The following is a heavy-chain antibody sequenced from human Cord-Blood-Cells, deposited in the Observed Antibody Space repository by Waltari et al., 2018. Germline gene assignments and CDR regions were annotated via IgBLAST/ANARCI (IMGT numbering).Heavy chain of an antibody. Sequence: QVQLQESGPGLVKPSETLSLTCTVSGGSISSYYWSWIRQPPGKGLEWIGYIYYSGRTNYNPSLKSRVTISVDTSKNQFSLKLSSVTAADTAVYDCARQVRYCSSTSCNDAFDIWGQGTMVTVSS. CDR2: IYYSGRT. CDR3: ARQVRYCSSTSCNDAFDI. J-gene: IGHJ3*02. CDR1: GGSISSYY. D-gene: IGHD2-2*01. V-gene: IGHV4-59*08.